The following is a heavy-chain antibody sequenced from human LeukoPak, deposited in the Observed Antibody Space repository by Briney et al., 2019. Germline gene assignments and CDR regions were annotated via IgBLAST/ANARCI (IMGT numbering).Heavy chain of an antibody. V-gene: IGHV5-51*01. CDR1: GYSFISSW. D-gene: IGHD1-1*01. CDR2: IYPGDSNT. Sequence: LGESLKISCKGSGYSFISSWIAWVRQMPGKGLEWMGLIYPGDSNTRYSPSFQGQVTISADKSINTAYVPWSSLKASDTAIYYCARQTRDAFDIWGQGTMVTVSS. J-gene: IGHJ3*02. CDR3: ARQTRDAFDI.